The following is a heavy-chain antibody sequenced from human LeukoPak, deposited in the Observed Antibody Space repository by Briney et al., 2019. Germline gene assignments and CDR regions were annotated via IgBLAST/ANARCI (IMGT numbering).Heavy chain of an antibody. Sequence: PGGSLRLSCAASGFTFSSYAMSWVRQAPGKGLEWVSAISGSGGSTYYADSVKGRFTISRDNSKNTLYLQMNSLRAEDTAVYYCARDFAPVGATRGCFDYWGQGTLVTVSS. CDR2: ISGSGGST. V-gene: IGHV3-23*01. CDR3: ARDFAPVGATRGCFDY. J-gene: IGHJ4*02. D-gene: IGHD1-26*01. CDR1: GFTFSSYA.